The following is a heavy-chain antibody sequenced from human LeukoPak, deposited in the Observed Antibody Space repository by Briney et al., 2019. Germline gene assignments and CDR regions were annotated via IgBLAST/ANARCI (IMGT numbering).Heavy chain of an antibody. CDR1: GFTFSSYW. J-gene: IGHJ3*02. CDR3: ARDSPPGGYCSGGSCSEAFDI. V-gene: IGHV3-7*03. D-gene: IGHD2-15*01. Sequence: GGSLRLSCAASGFTFSSYWMSWVRQAPGKGLEWVANIKQDGSEKYYVDSVKGRFTISRDNAKNSLYLQMNSLRAEDTAVYYCARDSPPGGYCSGGSCSEAFDIWGQGTMVTVSS. CDR2: IKQDGSEK.